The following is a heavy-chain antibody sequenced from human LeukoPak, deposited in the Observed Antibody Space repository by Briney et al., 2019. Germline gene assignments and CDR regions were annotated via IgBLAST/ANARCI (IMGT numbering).Heavy chain of an antibody. J-gene: IGHJ4*02. CDR2: IIPILGIA. Sequence: SAKVSCKASGGTFSSYAISWVRQAPGQGLEWMGRIIPILGIANYAQKFQGRVTITADKSTSTAYMELSSLRSEDTAVYYCASSRITGYSSGPDYWGQGTLVTVSS. CDR1: GGTFSSYA. D-gene: IGHD6-25*01. CDR3: ASSRITGYSSGPDY. V-gene: IGHV1-69*04.